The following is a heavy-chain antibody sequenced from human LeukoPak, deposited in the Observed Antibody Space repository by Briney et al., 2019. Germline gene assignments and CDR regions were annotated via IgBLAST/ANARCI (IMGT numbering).Heavy chain of an antibody. D-gene: IGHD6-19*01. J-gene: IGHJ4*02. Sequence: PSETLSLTCTVSGGSSSAYYYTWIRQPPGKGLEWIGLIYNSGSTNYNPSLQSRVIISADTSKNQFSLKLTSVTAADTAVYYCAREFSDWGQGTLVTVSS. CDR1: GGSSSAYY. CDR2: IYNSGST. CDR3: AREFSD. V-gene: IGHV4-59*01.